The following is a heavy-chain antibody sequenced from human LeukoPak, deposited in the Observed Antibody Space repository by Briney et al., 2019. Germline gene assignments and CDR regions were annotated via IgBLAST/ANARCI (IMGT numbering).Heavy chain of an antibody. CDR1: GYSFTDYW. CDR3: ARQRGANWFDP. V-gene: IGHV5-10-1*01. J-gene: IGHJ5*02. CDR2: IVPSDSYT. Sequence: GESLKISCKVSGYSFTDYWINWVRQMPGKGLEWVGRIVPSDSYTNYSPSLEGHVTISGDKSISTVYLQWSSLKASDSAMYYCARQRGANWFDPWGQGTLVTVSS.